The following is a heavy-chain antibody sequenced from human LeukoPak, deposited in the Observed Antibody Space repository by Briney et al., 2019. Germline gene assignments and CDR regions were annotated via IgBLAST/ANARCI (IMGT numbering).Heavy chain of an antibody. CDR3: AKAKVSSGGYNRPDAFDI. J-gene: IGHJ3*02. Sequence: GGSLRISCAASGFTFSSYAISWVRQAPGKGLEWVSVISGSGGSTDYADSVKGRFTISRDNSKNTLYLQMNSLRAEDTAVYDCAKAKVSSGGYNRPDAFDIWGQGTMVTVSS. V-gene: IGHV3-23*01. CDR1: GFTFSSYA. D-gene: IGHD3-22*01. CDR2: ISGSGGST.